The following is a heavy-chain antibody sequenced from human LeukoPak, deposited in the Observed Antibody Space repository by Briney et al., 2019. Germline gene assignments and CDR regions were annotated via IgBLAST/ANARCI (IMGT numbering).Heavy chain of an antibody. Sequence: PGGSLRLSCAASGFTFSSYGMHWVRQAPGKGLEWVAFAEYDGYNKNYADSVKGRFTISRDNSKNTLYLQMNSLRAEDTAVYYCAKDLSLRIVGATTGFDYWGQGTLVTVFS. D-gene: IGHD1-26*01. CDR2: AEYDGYNK. J-gene: IGHJ4*02. CDR3: AKDLSLRIVGATTGFDY. CDR1: GFTFSSYG. V-gene: IGHV3-30*02.